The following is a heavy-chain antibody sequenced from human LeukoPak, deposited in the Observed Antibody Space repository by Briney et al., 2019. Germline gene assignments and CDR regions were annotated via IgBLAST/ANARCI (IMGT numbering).Heavy chain of an antibody. Sequence: GGSLRLSCAASGFTVSSYSMNWVRQAPGKGLEWVSSISSSSSYIYYADSVKGRFTISRDNAKNSLYLQMNSLRAEDTAVYYCARDLSSSGWYFIDYWGQGTLVTVSS. CDR3: ARDLSSSGWYFIDY. D-gene: IGHD6-19*01. V-gene: IGHV3-21*01. CDR1: GFTVSSYS. CDR2: ISSSSSYI. J-gene: IGHJ4*02.